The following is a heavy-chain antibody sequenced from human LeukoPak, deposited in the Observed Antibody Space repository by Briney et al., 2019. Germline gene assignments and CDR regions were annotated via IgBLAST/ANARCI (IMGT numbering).Heavy chain of an antibody. CDR2: IRYNGNNQ. V-gene: IGHV3-30*02. CDR1: GFTFNNYG. D-gene: IGHD3-3*01. Sequence: GGSLRLSCAASGFTFNNYGMHWVRQAPGKGLEWVAFIRYNGNNQYYADSVKGRFTISRDNSKNALYLQMNSLKGDDTAVYYCAKEEWLLLREWGQGTLVTVSS. CDR3: AKEEWLLLRE. J-gene: IGHJ4*02.